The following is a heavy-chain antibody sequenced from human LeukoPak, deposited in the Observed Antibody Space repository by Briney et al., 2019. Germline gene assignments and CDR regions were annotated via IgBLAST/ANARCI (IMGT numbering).Heavy chain of an antibody. Sequence: SETLSLTCTVSGGSISSSSYYWGWIRQPPGKGLEWIGSIYYSGSTYYNPSLKSRVTISVDTSKNQFSLKLSSVTAADTAVYYCAREDYYYETNWFDPWGQGTLVTVSS. CDR3: AREDYYYETNWFDP. J-gene: IGHJ5*02. CDR1: GGSISSSSYY. D-gene: IGHD3-22*01. V-gene: IGHV4-39*02. CDR2: IYYSGST.